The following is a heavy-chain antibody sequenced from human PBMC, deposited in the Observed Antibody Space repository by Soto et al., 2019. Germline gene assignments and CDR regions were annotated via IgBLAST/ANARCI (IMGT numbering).Heavy chain of an antibody. Sequence: VASVKVYCKASGFTFTSSAVQWVRQARGQRLEWIGWIGVGSGNRHYAQKFQERVTITRDMSTNTAYMELSSLRSEDTAVYYCAALGVNFGHWGQGTLVTVSS. CDR1: GFTFTSSA. J-gene: IGHJ4*02. CDR3: AALGVNFGH. D-gene: IGHD2-8*01. CDR2: IGVGSGNR. V-gene: IGHV1-58*01.